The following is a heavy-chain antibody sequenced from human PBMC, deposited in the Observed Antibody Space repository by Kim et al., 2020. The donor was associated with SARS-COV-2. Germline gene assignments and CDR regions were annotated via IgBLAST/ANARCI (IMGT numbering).Heavy chain of an antibody. D-gene: IGHD6-13*01. CDR2: ISYDGSNK. Sequence: GGSLRLSCAASGFNLNNYGMHWVRQAPGKGLEWVADISYDGSNKYYADSAKGRFTISRDNSKNTLYLQMNSLRAEDTAVYYCAKDYSRWYVGLGYYGMDVWGQGTAVTVSS. CDR1: GFNLNNYG. V-gene: IGHV3-30*18. J-gene: IGHJ6*02. CDR3: AKDYSRWYVGLGYYGMDV.